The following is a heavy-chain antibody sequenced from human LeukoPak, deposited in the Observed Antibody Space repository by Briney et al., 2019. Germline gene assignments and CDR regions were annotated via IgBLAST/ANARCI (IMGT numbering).Heavy chain of an antibody. V-gene: IGHV3-48*01. CDR2: ISSSSSTI. J-gene: IGHJ5*02. CDR1: GFTFSSYS. Sequence: GGSLRLSCAASGFTFSSYSMNWVRQAPGKGLEWVSYISSSSSTIYYADSVKGRFTISRDNAKNTLYLQMNSLRADDTAVYYCARVPLEDCSSTSCYTPQIDPWGQGTLVTVSS. D-gene: IGHD2-2*02. CDR3: ARVPLEDCSSTSCYTPQIDP.